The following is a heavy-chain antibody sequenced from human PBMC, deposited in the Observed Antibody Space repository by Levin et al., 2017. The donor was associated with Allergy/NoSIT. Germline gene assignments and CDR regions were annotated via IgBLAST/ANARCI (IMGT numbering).Heavy chain of an antibody. CDR2: IIPIFGTA. D-gene: IGHD6-19*01. CDR3: ARVGLMAVAGNWYFDL. J-gene: IGHJ2*01. CDR1: GGTFSRYA. V-gene: IGHV1-69*06. Sequence: SVKVSCKASGGTFSRYAISWVRQAPGQGLEWMGGIIPIFGTANYAQRFQGRVTITADKSTSTAYMELRSLRSEDTAVYYCARVGLMAVAGNWYFDLWGRGTLVTVSS.